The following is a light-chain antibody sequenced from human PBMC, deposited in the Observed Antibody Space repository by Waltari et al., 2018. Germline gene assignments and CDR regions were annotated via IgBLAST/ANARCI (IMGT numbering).Light chain of an antibody. CDR1: VLAEKL. V-gene: IGLV3-27*01. J-gene: IGLJ2*01. Sequence: YDLTQPLSVSVSPGQTATITCSGDVLAEKLVRWVHQKPGQAPNLIPYKDTERPSGIPERFSGSRSGSTVTLTIRGARLEDEADYHRHAAADNNWFFGGGTKLTVL. CDR2: KDT. CDR3: HAAADNNWF.